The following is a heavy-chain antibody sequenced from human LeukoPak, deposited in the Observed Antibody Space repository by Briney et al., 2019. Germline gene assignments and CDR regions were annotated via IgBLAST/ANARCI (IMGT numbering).Heavy chain of an antibody. CDR2: IYPGDSDT. Sequence: GESLKISCKGSGYSFTDCWIGWVRQMPGTGLEWMGVIYPGDSDTRYSPSFQGQVTISADKSISTAYLQWSSLKASDTAMYYCARSWYSSSSWGYWGQGTLVTVSS. V-gene: IGHV5-51*01. CDR3: ARSWYSSSSWGY. CDR1: GYSFTDCW. J-gene: IGHJ4*02. D-gene: IGHD6-6*01.